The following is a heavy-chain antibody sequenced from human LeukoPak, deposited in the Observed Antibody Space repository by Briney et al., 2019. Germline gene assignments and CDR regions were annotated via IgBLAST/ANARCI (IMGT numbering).Heavy chain of an antibody. CDR1: GGSISSYY. J-gene: IGHJ5*02. CDR2: IYSSGST. CDR3: ARDRGAVAGTYWFDP. V-gene: IGHV4-4*07. D-gene: IGHD6-19*01. Sequence: SETLSLTCTVSGGSISSYYWSWIRQPAGKGLEWIGRIYSSGSTDYNPSLKSRVTMSVDTSKNKFSLKLSSVTAADTAVYYCARDRGAVAGTYWFDPWGQGTLVTVSS.